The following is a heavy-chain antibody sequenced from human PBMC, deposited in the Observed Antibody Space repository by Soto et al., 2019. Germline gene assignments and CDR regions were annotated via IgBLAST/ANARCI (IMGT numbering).Heavy chain of an antibody. CDR3: AREDKPGGYTPPGTSGFDS. Sequence: QVQLVQAGAEVKKPGSSVKVSCKASGGTFSTYAISWVRQAPGQGLEGRGGIIPIYGTANYAQKFQGRLTMTADESTSTVYMELSSLRSDDTAVYYCAREDKPGGYTPPGTSGFDSWGQGTLVTVSS. D-gene: IGHD5-12*01. J-gene: IGHJ4*02. V-gene: IGHV1-69*12. CDR1: GGTFSTYA. CDR2: IIPIYGTA.